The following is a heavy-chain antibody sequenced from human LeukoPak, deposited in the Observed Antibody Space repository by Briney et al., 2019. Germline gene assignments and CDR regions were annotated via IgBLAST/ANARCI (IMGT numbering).Heavy chain of an antibody. CDR2: IYGGAIT. CDR1: GFTVSTNY. CDR3: ARRTYGSGWYYFDF. V-gene: IGHV3-66*01. Sequence: GGSLRLSCAASGFTVSTNYMTWVRQAPGKGLEWVSLIYGGAITYYADSVRGSFTISIDNSKNTLYLQMNSLRAEDTAVYYCARRTYGSGWYYFDFWGHGTLVTVSS. D-gene: IGHD6-19*01. J-gene: IGHJ4*01.